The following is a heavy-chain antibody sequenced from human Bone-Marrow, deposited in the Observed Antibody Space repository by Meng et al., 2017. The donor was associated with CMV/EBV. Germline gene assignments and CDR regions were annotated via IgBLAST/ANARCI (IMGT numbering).Heavy chain of an antibody. V-gene: IGHV4-34*01. CDR2: IYYSGST. Sequence: SETLSLTCAVYGGSFSGYYWSWIRQPPGKGLEWIGNIYYSGSTYYNPSLKSRVTMSILTSKNQFSLKVTSVTAADTAVYYCARLRVVPTTTDYYDLWGQGTLVTVSS. D-gene: IGHD2-2*01. CDR3: ARLRVVPTTTDYYDL. J-gene: IGHJ4*02. CDR1: GGSFSGYY.